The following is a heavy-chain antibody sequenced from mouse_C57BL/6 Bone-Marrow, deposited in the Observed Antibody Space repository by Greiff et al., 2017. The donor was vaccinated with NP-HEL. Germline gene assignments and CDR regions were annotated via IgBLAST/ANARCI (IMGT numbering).Heavy chain of an antibody. D-gene: IGHD1-1*01. CDR2: ISSGGSYT. Sequence: EVMLVESGGDLVKPGGSLKLSCAASGFTFSSYGMSWVRQTPDKRLEWVATISSGGSYTYYPDSVKGRFAISRDNAKNTLYLQMSSLKSEDTAMYYCARKAYSIYAMDYWGQGTSVTVSS. CDR3: ARKAYSIYAMDY. CDR1: GFTFSSYG. J-gene: IGHJ4*01. V-gene: IGHV5-6*02.